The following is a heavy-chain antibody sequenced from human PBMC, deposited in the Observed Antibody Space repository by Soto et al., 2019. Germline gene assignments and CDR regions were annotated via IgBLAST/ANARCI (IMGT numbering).Heavy chain of an antibody. CDR2: ISGSGGST. CDR3: AKSYSSNWYDYFDY. Sequence: GGSLRLSCAASEFTFSTYATSWVRQAPGKGLEWVSAISGSGGSTYYADSVKGRFTISRDTSKNTLYLQMNSLRAEDTALYYCAKSYSSNWYDYFDYWGRGTLVTVSS. J-gene: IGHJ4*02. CDR1: EFTFSTYA. V-gene: IGHV3-23*01. D-gene: IGHD6-13*01.